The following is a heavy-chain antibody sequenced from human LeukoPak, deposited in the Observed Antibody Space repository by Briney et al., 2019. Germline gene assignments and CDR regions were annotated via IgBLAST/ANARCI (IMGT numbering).Heavy chain of an antibody. V-gene: IGHV3-43*02. J-gene: IGHJ3*02. CDR2: ISGDGANT. CDR3: AKPIYGGHTGDASHI. CDR1: GFTFDDSA. D-gene: IGHD4-23*01. Sequence: GGSLRLSCAASGFTFDDSAMHWVRQVPGKGLEWVSLISGDGANTYYVDSVKGRFTISRDNSKNSLYLQMNSLRTDDTAFYYCAKPIYGGHTGDASHIWGQGAMVIVSS.